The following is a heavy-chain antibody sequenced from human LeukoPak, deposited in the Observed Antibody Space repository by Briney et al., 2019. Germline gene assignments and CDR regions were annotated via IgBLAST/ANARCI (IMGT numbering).Heavy chain of an antibody. CDR2: IWPSGST. J-gene: IGHJ4*02. V-gene: IGHV4-30-2*06. CDR1: GGSISSGGYY. Sequence: SETLSLTCTVSGGSISSGGYYWSWIRQSPGQGLEWIGYIWPSGSTNYNPSLKSRVTISVDTSKKQFSLKLSSVTAADTAVYYCARGVDYYGVWGQGTLVTVSS. D-gene: IGHD3-10*01. CDR3: ARGVDYYGV.